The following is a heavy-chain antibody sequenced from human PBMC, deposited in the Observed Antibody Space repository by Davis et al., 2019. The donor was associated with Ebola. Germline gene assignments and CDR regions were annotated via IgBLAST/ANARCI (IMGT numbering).Heavy chain of an antibody. CDR3: ARVFSREYCSSTSCFDF. D-gene: IGHD2-2*01. CDR2: SNTYNGNT. Sequence: ASVKVSCKASGYTFTTYNINWLRQAPGQGLEWVGWSNTYNGNTNYAPDFQGRVTMTTDTSTNTAYMDLRNLDFDDTAVYYCARVFSREYCSSTSCFDFWGQGTLVTVSS. CDR1: GYTFTTYN. V-gene: IGHV1-18*04. J-gene: IGHJ4*03.